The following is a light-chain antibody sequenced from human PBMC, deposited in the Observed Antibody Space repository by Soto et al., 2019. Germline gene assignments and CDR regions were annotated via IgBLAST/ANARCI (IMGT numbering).Light chain of an antibody. CDR1: QSISSN. Sequence: ERVMTQSPATLSVSPGERATLSCRASQSISSNLAWYPQKPGQAPRLLIYGASTRATGIPATFSGSGSGPEFTLPISSLQSEDFAGYYCQQYNNWPVTFGPGTKVDL. J-gene: IGKJ3*01. CDR3: QQYNNWPVT. CDR2: GAS. V-gene: IGKV3-15*01.